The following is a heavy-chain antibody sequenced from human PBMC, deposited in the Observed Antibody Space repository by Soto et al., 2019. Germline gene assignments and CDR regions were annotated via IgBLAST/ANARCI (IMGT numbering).Heavy chain of an antibody. J-gene: IGHJ6*02. CDR3: AKVTGAGWYGDYYHYVLDV. CDR2: ISNTGGIT. V-gene: IGHV3-23*01. D-gene: IGHD6-19*01. Sequence: GGSLRLSCAASGFTFRTYAMNWVRQAPGKGLEWISSISNTGGITYYADSVKGRFSISRDNSKNTVFLQMNSLRAEDTALYYCAKVTGAGWYGDYYHYVLDVWGQGTTVTVSS. CDR1: GFTFRTYA.